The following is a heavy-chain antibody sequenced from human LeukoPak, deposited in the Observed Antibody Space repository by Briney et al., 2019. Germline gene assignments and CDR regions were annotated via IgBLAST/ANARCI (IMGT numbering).Heavy chain of an antibody. J-gene: IGHJ4*02. Sequence: ASVKVPCKASGYTFTDYLINWVRQAPGQGLEWVGSISTKNGYTKLAQKFQGRVAMTKDTSANTIYMDLKSLTFDDTAVYYCAREKLWFGEFPFDNWGQGTLVSVSS. CDR1: GYTFTDYL. CDR3: AREKLWFGEFPFDN. D-gene: IGHD3-10*01. V-gene: IGHV1-18*01. CDR2: ISTKNGYT.